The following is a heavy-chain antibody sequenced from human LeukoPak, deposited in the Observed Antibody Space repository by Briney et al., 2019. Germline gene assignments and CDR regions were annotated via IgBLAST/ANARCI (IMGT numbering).Heavy chain of an antibody. J-gene: IGHJ3*02. CDR2: ISYDGSNK. D-gene: IGHD2-2*01. CDR3: ARYCSSTSCYGAFDI. Sequence: GRSLRLSCAASGFTFSSYAMHWVRQAPGKGLEWVAVISYDGSNKYYADSVKGRFTISRDNSENTLYLQMNSLRAEDTAVYYCARYCSSTSCYGAFDIWGQGTMVTVSS. CDR1: GFTFSSYA. V-gene: IGHV3-30-3*01.